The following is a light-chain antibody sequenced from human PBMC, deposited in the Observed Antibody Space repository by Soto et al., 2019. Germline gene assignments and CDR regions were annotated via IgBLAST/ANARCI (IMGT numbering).Light chain of an antibody. CDR3: QQRSNWYT. Sequence: EIVLTQSPATLSLSPGERATLSCRASQSVSDYLAWYQQKPGQAPRLLIFDTSNRATGIPARFSGSGSGTDFTLTISSLEPEDFAIYYCQQRSNWYTFGQGTKLEIK. CDR2: DTS. J-gene: IGKJ2*01. V-gene: IGKV3-11*01. CDR1: QSVSDY.